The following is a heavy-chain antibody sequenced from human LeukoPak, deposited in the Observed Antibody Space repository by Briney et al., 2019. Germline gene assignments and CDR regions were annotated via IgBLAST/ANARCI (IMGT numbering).Heavy chain of an antibody. CDR3: AKDNIGTATAPNFDY. D-gene: IGHD5-18*01. Sequence: PGGSLRLSCAASGFTFDDYAMHWVRQAPGKGLEWVSGISWNSGSIGYADSVKGRFTISRDNAKNSLYLQMNSLRAEDTALYYCAKDNIGTATAPNFDYWGQGTLVTVSS. J-gene: IGHJ4*02. CDR2: ISWNSGSI. V-gene: IGHV3-9*01. CDR1: GFTFDDYA.